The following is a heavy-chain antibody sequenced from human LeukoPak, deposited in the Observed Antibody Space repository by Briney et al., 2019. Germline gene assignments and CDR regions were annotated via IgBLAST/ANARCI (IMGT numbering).Heavy chain of an antibody. CDR1: GFTLSSYA. V-gene: IGHV3-23*01. CDR3: AKGREAYSGSYTPFDS. D-gene: IGHD1-26*01. J-gene: IGHJ4*02. CDR2: ISGSGKDT. Sequence: GGSLRLSCAASGFTLSSYAMSWVRQAPGKGLECVSTISGSGKDTYYADSVKGRFTISRDSSKNTLYLQMNSLTAQDTAVYYCAKGREAYSGSYTPFDSWGQGTLVAVSS.